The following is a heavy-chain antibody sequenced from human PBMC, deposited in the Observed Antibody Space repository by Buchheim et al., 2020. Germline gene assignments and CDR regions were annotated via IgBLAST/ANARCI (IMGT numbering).Heavy chain of an antibody. J-gene: IGHJ6*02. Sequence: QVQLVESGGGLVKPGGSLRLSCAASGFTFSDYYMSWIRQAPGMGLEWVPYISSSSSYTNYADPVTGRFTISRDNANNSLYLPMNSLRAEDTAVHYCARGAHYGMDIWGQETT. CDR1: GFTFSDYY. CDR2: ISSSSSYT. CDR3: ARGAHYGMDI. V-gene: IGHV3-11*06.